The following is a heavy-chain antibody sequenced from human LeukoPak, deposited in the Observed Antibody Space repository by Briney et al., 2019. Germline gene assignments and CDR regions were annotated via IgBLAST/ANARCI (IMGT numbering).Heavy chain of an antibody. J-gene: IGHJ4*02. CDR2: MIPNSGNT. V-gene: IGHV1-8*01. D-gene: IGHD2-15*01. CDR1: GYTFTSYD. Sequence: ASVKVSCKASGYTFTSYDINWVRQAIGQGLEWMGWMIPNSGNTGYAQKFQGRVTMTRNTSISTAYMELSSLRSEDTAVYYCARDCSGGSCTNRGFDYWGQGTLVTVSS. CDR3: ARDCSGGSCTNRGFDY.